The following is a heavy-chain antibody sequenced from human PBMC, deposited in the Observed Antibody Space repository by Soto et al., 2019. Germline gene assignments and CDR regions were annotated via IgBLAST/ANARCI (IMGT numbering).Heavy chain of an antibody. CDR3: ARESGDSSSWYRHYFDY. D-gene: IGHD6-13*01. V-gene: IGHV4-31*03. J-gene: IGHJ4*02. CDR1: GGYISSGGYY. CDR2: IYYSGST. Sequence: SETLSLTCPVSGGYISSGGYYWSWIRQHPGKGLEWIGYIYYSGSTYYNPSLKSRVTISVDTSKNQFSLKLSSVTAADTAVYYCARESGDSSSWYRHYFDYWGQGTLVTVSS.